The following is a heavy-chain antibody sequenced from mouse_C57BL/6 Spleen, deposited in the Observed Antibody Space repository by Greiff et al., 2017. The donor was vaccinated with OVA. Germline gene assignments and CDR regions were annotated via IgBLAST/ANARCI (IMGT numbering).Heavy chain of an antibody. V-gene: IGHV3-1*01. J-gene: IGHJ4*01. Sequence: EVKLQESGPGMVKPSQSLSLTCTVTGYSITSGYDWHWIRHFPGNKLEWMGYISYSGSTNYNPSLKSRISITHDTSKNHFFLKLNSVTTEDTATYYCARTGKDYAMDYWGQGTSVTVSS. CDR3: ARTGKDYAMDY. CDR1: GYSITSGYD. CDR2: ISYSGST. D-gene: IGHD4-1*01.